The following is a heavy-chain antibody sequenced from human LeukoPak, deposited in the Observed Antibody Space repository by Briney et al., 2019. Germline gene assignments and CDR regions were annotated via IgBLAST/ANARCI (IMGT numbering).Heavy chain of an antibody. D-gene: IGHD6-13*01. CDR2: IRYDGSNK. J-gene: IGHJ6*04. CDR3: AKGDSSSWYDSLVDV. V-gene: IGHV3-30*02. Sequence: GGSLRLSCAASGFTFSGYGMHWVRQAPGKGLEWVTFIRYDGSNKYYADSVKGRFTISRDNSKNTLYLQMNSLRAEDTALYYCAKGDSSSWYDSLVDVWGKGTTVTISS. CDR1: GFTFSGYG.